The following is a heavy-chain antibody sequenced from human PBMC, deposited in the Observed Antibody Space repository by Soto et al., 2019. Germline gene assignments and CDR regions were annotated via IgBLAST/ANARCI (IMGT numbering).Heavy chain of an antibody. V-gene: IGHV1-3*01. CDR3: ARVPKLRDYRSDYFDY. J-gene: IGHJ4*02. Sequence: QVPLVQSGTEVKTPGASVKISCKGSGYTFSNHAIHWVRQAPGQRLEWMGWINAGNGDTKSSQNFQARVTLTRDTSATTAYMEVSSLRSEDTAVYYCARVPKLRDYRSDYFDYWGQGTLVTVSS. D-gene: IGHD4-4*01. CDR1: GYTFSNHA. CDR2: INAGNGDT.